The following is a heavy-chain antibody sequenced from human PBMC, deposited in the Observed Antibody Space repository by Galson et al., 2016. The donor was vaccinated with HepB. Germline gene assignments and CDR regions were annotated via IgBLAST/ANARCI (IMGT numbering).Heavy chain of an antibody. CDR1: GFTFSSFS. D-gene: IGHD1-26*01. V-gene: IGHV3-48*02. CDR2: ISSSSGVL. Sequence: SLRLSCAASGFTFSSFSMNWVRQAPGKGLEWVSYISSSSGVLYYADSVKGRFTISRDNAKNSLYLQMNSLRDEDTAVYYCARDLHSGAYTFDYWGQRTLVTVSS. J-gene: IGHJ4*02. CDR3: ARDLHSGAYTFDY.